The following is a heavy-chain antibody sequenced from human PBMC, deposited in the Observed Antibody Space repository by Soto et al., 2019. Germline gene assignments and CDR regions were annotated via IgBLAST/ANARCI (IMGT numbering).Heavy chain of an antibody. J-gene: IGHJ4*02. CDR2: ISGSGGST. Sequence: EVQLLESGGGLVQPGGSLRLSCAASGFTFSSYAMSWVRQAPGKGLEWVSAISGSGGSTYYADSVKGRFTISRDNSKNTLYLEMNSLRAEYTAVYDCAKDFSRPKAFDYWGQGTLVPVSS. CDR1: GFTFSSYA. V-gene: IGHV3-23*01. CDR3: AKDFSRPKAFDY.